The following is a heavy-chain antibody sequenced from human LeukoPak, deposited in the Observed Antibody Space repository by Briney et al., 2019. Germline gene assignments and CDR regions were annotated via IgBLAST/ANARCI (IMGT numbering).Heavy chain of an antibody. D-gene: IGHD3-10*01. CDR2: VISDGSSA. CDR1: GFTFSSYW. Sequence: GGSLRLSCVASGFTFSSYWMHWVRQAPGKGLVWVSRVISDGSSATYADSVKGRFTISRDNAKNAMYLQMNSLRAEDTAVYYCARGTMVRGVPSFDPWGQGTLVTVSS. CDR3: ARGTMVRGVPSFDP. V-gene: IGHV3-74*01. J-gene: IGHJ5*02.